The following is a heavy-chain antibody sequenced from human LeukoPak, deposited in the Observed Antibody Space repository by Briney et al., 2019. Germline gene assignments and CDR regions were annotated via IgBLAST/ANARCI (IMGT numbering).Heavy chain of an antibody. CDR3: ARETSQKGAHYMDV. CDR1: GDSISSGGYS. J-gene: IGHJ6*03. V-gene: IGHV4-30-4*07. CDR2: IHDSGST. D-gene: IGHD3-16*01. Sequence: PSETLSLTCVVSGDSISSGGYSWSWIRQTPGKGLEWIAYIHDSGSTYNNPSLKSRLSISIDTSKNQFSLKLNSVTAADTAVYYCARETSQKGAHYMDVWGKGTTVTISS.